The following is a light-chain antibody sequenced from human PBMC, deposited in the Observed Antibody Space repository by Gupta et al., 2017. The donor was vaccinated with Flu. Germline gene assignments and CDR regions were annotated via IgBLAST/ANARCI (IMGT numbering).Light chain of an antibody. V-gene: IGKV3-20*01. J-gene: IGKJ2*01. CDR2: GAS. CDR3: QQYGISLYT. CDR1: QSVNNNL. Sequence: EIVSTQSPGTLCLSPGERATLSCRASQSVNNNLLTWYQEKPGQAPRLLIYGASSRATGIPDRFSGSGYGTEFTLTIRRLEHEDFAVYYCQQYGISLYTFGQGTKLEIK.